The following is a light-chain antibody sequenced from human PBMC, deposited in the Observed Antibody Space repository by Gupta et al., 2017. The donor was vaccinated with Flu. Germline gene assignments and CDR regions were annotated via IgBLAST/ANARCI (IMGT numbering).Light chain of an antibody. CDR2: QDS. CDR1: KLGDKY. V-gene: IGLV3-1*01. CDR3: QAWDSSTVF. J-gene: IGLJ1*01. Sequence: SPGQTASITCSGDKLGDKYACWYQQKPGQSPVLVIYQDSKRPSGIPERFSGSNSGNTATLTISGTQAMDEADYYCQAWDSSTVFFGTGTKVTVL.